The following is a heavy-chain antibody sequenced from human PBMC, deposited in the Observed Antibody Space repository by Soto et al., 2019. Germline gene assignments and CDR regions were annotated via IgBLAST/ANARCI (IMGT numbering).Heavy chain of an antibody. J-gene: IGHJ5*02. CDR2: IYWNDDK. CDR1: GFSLSTSGVG. D-gene: IGHD2-8*01. V-gene: IGHV2-5*01. CDR3: AHKEGDCRNGVCYTTWFDP. Sequence: QITLKESGPTLVKPTQTLTLTCTFSGFSLSTSGVGVGWIRQPPGKALEWLALIYWNDDKRYSPSLKSRLTITKDTSKNQVVLTMTNMDPVDTATYYCAHKEGDCRNGVCYTTWFDPWGQGTLVTVSS.